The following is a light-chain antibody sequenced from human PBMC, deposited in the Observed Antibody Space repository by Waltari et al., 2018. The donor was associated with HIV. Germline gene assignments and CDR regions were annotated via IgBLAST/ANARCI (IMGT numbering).Light chain of an antibody. V-gene: IGLV3-27*01. CDR2: KDS. CDR1: ELAKKY. CDR3: YSAADNNLRV. Sequence: SSELTQPSSVSVSPGQTARITCSGDELAKKYARWFQQKPGQPPVLVIYKDSERPSGIPERFSGSSSGTTVTLTISGAQVEDEADYYCYSAADNNLRVFGGGTKLTVL. J-gene: IGLJ3*02.